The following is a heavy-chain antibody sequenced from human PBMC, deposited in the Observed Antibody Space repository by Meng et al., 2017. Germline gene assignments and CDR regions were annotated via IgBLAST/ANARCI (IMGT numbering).Heavy chain of an antibody. Sequence: VRLLQSGAEVKKPGASVKDPCKASGYTFTSYDINWVRQATGQGLEWMGWMNPNSGNTGYAQKFQGRVTMTRNTSISTAYMELSSLRSEDTAVYYCARYVAVAGVDYWGQGTLVTVSS. CDR2: MNPNSGNT. J-gene: IGHJ4*02. D-gene: IGHD6-19*01. V-gene: IGHV1-8*01. CDR1: GYTFTSYD. CDR3: ARYVAVAGVDY.